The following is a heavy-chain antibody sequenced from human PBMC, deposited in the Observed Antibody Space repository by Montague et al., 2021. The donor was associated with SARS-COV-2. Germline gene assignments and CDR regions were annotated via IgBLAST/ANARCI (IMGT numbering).Heavy chain of an antibody. J-gene: IGHJ4*02. D-gene: IGHD3-9*01. CDR1: GGSFTGKY. V-gene: IGHV4-34*01. CDR2: ILLGGRT. Sequence: SETLSLTCAVYGGSFTGKYRTWFRQHPGKGLEWIGEILLGGRTNYNPSLESRVTISRDSSSDRFSLRLTSVTAADTALYYFTRGTFDWDQDWGQGALVTVSA. CDR3: TRGTFDWDQD.